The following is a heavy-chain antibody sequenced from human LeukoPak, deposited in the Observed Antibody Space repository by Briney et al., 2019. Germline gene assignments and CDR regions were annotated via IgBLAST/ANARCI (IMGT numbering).Heavy chain of an antibody. CDR2: IAYDGSRA. CDR3: TRYNNDHFDY. D-gene: IGHD1-14*01. CDR1: GFTFGGYG. V-gene: IGHV3-33*03. Sequence: GGSLRLSCAGSGFTFGGYGMHWFRQTPGKGLEWVAVIAYDGSRAFYADSGKGRFTISRDNSKNTMSVQMDALRAEDTAVYYSTRYNNDHFDYWGHGTLVTVSS. J-gene: IGHJ4*01.